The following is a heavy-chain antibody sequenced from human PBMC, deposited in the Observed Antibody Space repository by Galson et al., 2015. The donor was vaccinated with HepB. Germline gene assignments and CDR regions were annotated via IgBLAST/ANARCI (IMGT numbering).Heavy chain of an antibody. Sequence: SVKVSCKASGYTFTGYYMHWVRQAPGRGLEWMGWINPNSGGTNYAQRFQGWVTMTRDTSISTAYMELSRLRSDDTAVYYCARDCGGDCYWVDAFDIWGQGTMVTVSS. D-gene: IGHD2-21*02. V-gene: IGHV1-2*04. CDR1: GYTFTGYY. CDR2: INPNSGGT. CDR3: ARDCGGDCYWVDAFDI. J-gene: IGHJ3*02.